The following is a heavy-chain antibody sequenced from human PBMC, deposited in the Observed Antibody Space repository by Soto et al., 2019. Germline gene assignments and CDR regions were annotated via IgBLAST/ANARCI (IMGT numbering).Heavy chain of an antibody. J-gene: IGHJ6*02. V-gene: IGHV4-30-2*01. D-gene: IGHD3-22*01. Sequence: ASETLSLTCAVSGGSISSGGYSWSWIRQPPGKGLEWIGYIYHSGSTYYNPSLKSRVTISVDRSKNQFSLKLSSVTAADTAVYYCARDGWRDSSGYYYYGMDVWGQGTTVTVSS. CDR3: ARDGWRDSSGYYYYGMDV. CDR2: IYHSGST. CDR1: GGSISSGGYS.